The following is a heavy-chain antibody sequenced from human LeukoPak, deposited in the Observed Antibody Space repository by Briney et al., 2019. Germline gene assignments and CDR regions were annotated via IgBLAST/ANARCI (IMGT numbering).Heavy chain of an antibody. V-gene: IGHV1-46*01. CDR2: INPSGGST. D-gene: IGHD3-22*01. J-gene: IGHJ3*02. CDR1: GGTFSSYA. Sequence: ASVKVSCKASGGTFSSYAISWVRQAPGQGLEWMGIINPSGGSTSYAQKFQGRVTMTRDMSTSTVDMELSSLRSEDTAVYYCARNSIHHYDSSGYYSRNAFDIWGQGTMVTVSS. CDR3: ARNSIHHYDSSGYYSRNAFDI.